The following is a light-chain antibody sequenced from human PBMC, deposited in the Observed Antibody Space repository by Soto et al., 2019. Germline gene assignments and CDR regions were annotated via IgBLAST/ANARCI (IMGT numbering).Light chain of an antibody. CDR2: KAS. V-gene: IGKV1-5*03. J-gene: IGKJ1*01. CDR3: QQSHNTPWT. CDR1: QTISSG. Sequence: DIQMTHSPSTLSGSVGDRVTITCRPRQTISSGLALYQQKPGKAPKLLIYKASTLKSGVPSRFSGSGSGTDFSLTISSLQPEDFATYYCQQSHNTPWTFGQGTKVDIK.